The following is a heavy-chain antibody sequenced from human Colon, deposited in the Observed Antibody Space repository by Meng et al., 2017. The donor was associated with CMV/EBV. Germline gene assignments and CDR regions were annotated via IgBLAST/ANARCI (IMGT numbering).Heavy chain of an antibody. D-gene: IGHD5-12*01. V-gene: IGHV2-5*02. CDR1: GFSFTTDKAG. CDR2: IYWDDDT. CDR3: VHRSYSGQDDY. J-gene: IGHJ4*02. Sequence: QIPLKESGPTLVKPTHTLTLTCTFSGFSFTTDKAGVGWIRHPPGKALEWLALIYWDDDTRYSPSLKTRLTITRDTSKNQVILTMTNMDPADTATYYCVHRSYSGQDDYWGQGALVTVSS.